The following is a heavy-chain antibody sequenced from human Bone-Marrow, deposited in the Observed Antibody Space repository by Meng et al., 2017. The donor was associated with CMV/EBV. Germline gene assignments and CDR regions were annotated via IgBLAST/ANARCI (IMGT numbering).Heavy chain of an antibody. J-gene: IGHJ6*02. Sequence: SVKVSCKASGDTFNNYAISWVRQAPGQGLEWMGGIIPILSVTNYAQKFQGRVTITADKSTSSAYMELSSLRSDDTAVYYCARDITARRPSRVYYYYGLDVWGQGTTVTVSS. V-gene: IGHV1-69*10. CDR1: GDTFNNYA. CDR3: ARDITARRPSRVYYYYGLDV. D-gene: IGHD6-6*01. CDR2: IIPILSVT.